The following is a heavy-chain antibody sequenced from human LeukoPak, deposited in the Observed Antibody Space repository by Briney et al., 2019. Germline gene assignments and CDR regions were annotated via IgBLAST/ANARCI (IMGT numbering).Heavy chain of an antibody. CDR2: IYYSGST. CDR3: ARHGSSWYVIAEYFQH. V-gene: IGHV4-39*01. CDR1: VGSISSSSYY. D-gene: IGHD6-13*01. J-gene: IGHJ1*01. Sequence: SETLSLTCTVSVGSISSSSYYWGWIRQPPGKGLEWIGSIYYSGSTYYNPSLKSRVTISVDTSKNQFSLKLSSVTAADTAVYCCARHGSSWYVIAEYFQHWGQGTLVTVSS.